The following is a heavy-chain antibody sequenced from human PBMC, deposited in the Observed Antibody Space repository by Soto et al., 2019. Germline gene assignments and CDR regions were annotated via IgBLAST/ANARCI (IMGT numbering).Heavy chain of an antibody. CDR1: GGSITSYY. CDR3: ARHARRDMAATGFDL. D-gene: IGHD6-25*01. Sequence: QVQLQESGPGLVKPSETVSLTCTVSGGSITSYYWSWIRLSPGAGLEWIGNIYYSGSANYNPSVERRATISVDQSKNQFSLRLASVTAADTAKYYCARHARRDMAATGFDLWGHGTLVTVSS. V-gene: IGHV4-59*08. CDR2: IYYSGSA. J-gene: IGHJ2*01.